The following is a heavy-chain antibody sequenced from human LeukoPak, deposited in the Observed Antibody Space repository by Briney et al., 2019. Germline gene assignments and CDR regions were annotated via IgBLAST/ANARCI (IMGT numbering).Heavy chain of an antibody. J-gene: IGHJ6*03. CDR1: GGSLSSFY. CDR3: ARGLGGASYYMDV. D-gene: IGHD3-16*01. Sequence: SETLSLTCTVSGGSLSSFYWSWVRQPAGKGPEWIGRVDTSGDTHYNPSLKSRATMSLDTSKKQFSLKLNSAAVADTAVYYCARGLGGASYYMDVWGKGTTVTVSS. V-gene: IGHV4-4*07. CDR2: VDTSGDT.